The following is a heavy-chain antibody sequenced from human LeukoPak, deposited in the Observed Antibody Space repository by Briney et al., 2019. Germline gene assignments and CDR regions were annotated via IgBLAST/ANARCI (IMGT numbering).Heavy chain of an antibody. D-gene: IGHD3-22*01. CDR2: ISSNGGST. CDR1: GFTFSSYA. V-gene: IGHV3-64*01. CDR3: AKDRAYYYDSSGYYDY. Sequence: GGSLRLSCAASGFTFSSYAMHWVRQAPGKGLEYVSAISSNGGSTYYANSVKGRFTISRDNSKNTLYLQMGSLRAEDMAVYYCAKDRAYYYDSSGYYDYWGQGTLVTVSS. J-gene: IGHJ4*02.